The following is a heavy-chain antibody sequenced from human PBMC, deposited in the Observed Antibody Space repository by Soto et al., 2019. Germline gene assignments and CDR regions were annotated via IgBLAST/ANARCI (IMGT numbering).Heavy chain of an antibody. V-gene: IGHV3-53*01. CDR1: VFTVSSNY. D-gene: IGHD3-10*01. J-gene: IGHJ6*03. CDR3: ARDRYYGSGSYYYYYYMDV. CDR2: IYSGGST. Sequence: GGSLRLSCAASVFTVSSNYMSWVRQAPGKGLEWVSVIYSGGSTYYADSVKGRFTISRDNSKNTLYLQMNSLRAEDTAVYYCARDRYYGSGSYYYYYYMDVWGKGTTVTVSS.